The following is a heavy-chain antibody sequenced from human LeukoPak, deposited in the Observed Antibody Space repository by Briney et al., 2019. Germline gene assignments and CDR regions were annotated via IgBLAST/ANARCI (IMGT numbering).Heavy chain of an antibody. Sequence: SETLSLTCAVYGGSFSGYYWSWIRQHPGKGLEWIGEINHSGSTNYNPSLKSRVTISVDTSKNQFSLKLSSVTAADTAVYYCARNLVATTPGPLDYWGQGTLVTVSS. CDR2: INHSGST. CDR1: GGSFSGYY. J-gene: IGHJ4*02. D-gene: IGHD5-12*01. V-gene: IGHV4-34*01. CDR3: ARNLVATTPGPLDY.